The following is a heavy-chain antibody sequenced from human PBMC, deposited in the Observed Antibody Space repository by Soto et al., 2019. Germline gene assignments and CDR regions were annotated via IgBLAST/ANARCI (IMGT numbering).Heavy chain of an antibody. Sequence: PGGSLRLSCAASGFTFSSYGMHWVRQAPGKGLEWVAVISYDGSNKYYADSVKGRFTISRDNSKNTLYLQMNSLRAEDTAVYYCSKVNYSNYVWGSVDYWGQGTLVTVSS. J-gene: IGHJ4*02. CDR3: SKVNYSNYVWGSVDY. D-gene: IGHD4-4*01. V-gene: IGHV3-30*18. CDR2: ISYDGSNK. CDR1: GFTFSSYG.